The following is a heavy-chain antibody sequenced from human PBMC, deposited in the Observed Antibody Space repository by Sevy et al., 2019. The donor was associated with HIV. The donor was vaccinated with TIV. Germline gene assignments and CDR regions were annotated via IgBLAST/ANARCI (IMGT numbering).Heavy chain of an antibody. D-gene: IGHD3-22*01. Sequence: GESLKISCKGSGYSFTSHWIGWVHHMAGKGLECMGIIYPDDSDTRYSPSFQGQVTFSADKSISTAYLQWSSLKASDTAMYYCATSRSGYFDSSGYYIYWGQGTLVTVSS. CDR3: ATSRSGYFDSSGYYIY. V-gene: IGHV5-51*07. J-gene: IGHJ4*02. CDR2: IYPDDSDT. CDR1: GYSFTSHW.